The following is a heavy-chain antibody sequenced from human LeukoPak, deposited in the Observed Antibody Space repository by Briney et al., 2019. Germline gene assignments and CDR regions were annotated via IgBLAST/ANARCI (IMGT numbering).Heavy chain of an antibody. CDR1: GGSFNGYY. V-gene: IGHV4-34*01. Sequence: SETLSLTCAVYGGSFNGYYWSWIRQPQGKGLEWIGEINHSGSTNYNPSLKSRVTISVDTSKNQFSLKLSSVTAADTAVYYCARGRLRFPFDYWGQGTLVTVSS. CDR2: INHSGST. J-gene: IGHJ4*02. D-gene: IGHD4-17*01. CDR3: ARGRLRFPFDY.